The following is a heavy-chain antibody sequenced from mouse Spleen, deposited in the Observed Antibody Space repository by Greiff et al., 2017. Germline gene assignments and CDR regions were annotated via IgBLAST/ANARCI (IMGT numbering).Heavy chain of an antibody. Sequence: QVQLQQSGPGLVAPSQSLSITCTISGFSLTSYGVHWVRQPPGKGLEWLVVIWSDGSTTYNSALKSRLSISKDNSKSQVFLKMNSLQTDDTAMYYCARHEVYYYAMDYWGQGTSVTVSS. D-gene: IGHD2-14*01. CDR3: ARHEVYYYAMDY. V-gene: IGHV2-6-1*01. CDR1: GFSLTSYG. CDR2: IWSDGST. J-gene: IGHJ4*01.